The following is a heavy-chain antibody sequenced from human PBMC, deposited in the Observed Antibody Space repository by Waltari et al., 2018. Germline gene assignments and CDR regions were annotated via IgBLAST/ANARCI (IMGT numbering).Heavy chain of an antibody. CDR3: ARGGVNYYGSGIDY. D-gene: IGHD3-10*01. CDR2: IYTSGGT. J-gene: IGHJ4*02. Sequence: QVQLQESGPGLVKPSETLSLTCAVPGGSLSSYSWSWTRRPAGKGLEWIGRIYTSGGTNYNPSLKSRVTMSVDTSKNQFSLKLSSVTAADTAVYYCARGGVNYYGSGIDYWGQGTLVTVSS. CDR1: GGSLSSYS. V-gene: IGHV4-4*07.